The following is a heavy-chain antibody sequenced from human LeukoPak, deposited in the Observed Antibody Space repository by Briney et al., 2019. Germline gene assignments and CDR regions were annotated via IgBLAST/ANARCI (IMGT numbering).Heavy chain of an antibody. J-gene: IGHJ4*01. CDR2: LYYNGYT. V-gene: IGHV4-39*01. CDR3: ARLEWGSAGSGSFDH. CDR1: GASISSTSHH. D-gene: IGHD6-25*01. Sequence: SETLSLTCTVSGASISSTSHHWGWIRQPPGKGLEWIGALYYNGYTYYNPSLRSRVTISVITSKNQFSLKLSSVTAADTAVYYCARLEWGSAGSGSFDHWGHGTLVTVSS.